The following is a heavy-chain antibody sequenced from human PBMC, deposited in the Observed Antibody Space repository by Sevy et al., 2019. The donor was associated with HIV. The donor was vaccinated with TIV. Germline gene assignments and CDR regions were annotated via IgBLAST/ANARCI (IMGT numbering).Heavy chain of an antibody. CDR3: AKDLEQQLGPDY. D-gene: IGHD6-13*01. Sequence: GGSLRLSCAASGFTFSSYDMSWVRQAPGKGLEWVSGISPTGGTTHYAESVKVRFIISRDNSKKTLFLQMNSLRAEDTALYYCAKDLEQQLGPDYWGQGTQVTVSS. J-gene: IGHJ4*02. CDR2: ISPTGGTT. CDR1: GFTFSSYD. V-gene: IGHV3-23*01.